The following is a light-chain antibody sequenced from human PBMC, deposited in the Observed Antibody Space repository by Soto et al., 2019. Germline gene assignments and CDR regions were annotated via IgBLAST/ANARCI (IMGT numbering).Light chain of an antibody. Sequence: QSVLTQPASVSGSPGQSITTSCTGTSSDVGGYNYVSWYQQHPGKAPKLIIYEVSNRPSEISNRFSGSKSGNTASLTISGLQAEDEADYYCSSYTSGSTYVFGTGTKLTVL. CDR3: SSYTSGSTYV. CDR1: SSDVGGYNY. CDR2: EVS. J-gene: IGLJ1*01. V-gene: IGLV2-14*01.